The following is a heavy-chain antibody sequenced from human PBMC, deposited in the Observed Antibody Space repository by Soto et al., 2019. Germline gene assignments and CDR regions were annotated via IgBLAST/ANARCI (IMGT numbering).Heavy chain of an antibody. CDR3: ARMGDFWSGPGELDP. D-gene: IGHD3-3*01. J-gene: IGHJ5*02. CDR1: GGSISSSNYY. CDR2: VYYNGFT. V-gene: IGHV4-39*01. Sequence: QLPLRESGPGLVKPSETLSLTCTVSGGSISSSNYYWAWIRQSPGKGLEWIGSVYYNGFTYYNPSLKSRVTISVDTSKNQFSLKLTSVTAADTAVYYCARMGDFWSGPGELDPWGQGTLVTVSS.